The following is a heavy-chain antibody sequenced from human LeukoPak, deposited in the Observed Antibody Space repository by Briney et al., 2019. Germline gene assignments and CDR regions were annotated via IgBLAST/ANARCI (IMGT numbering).Heavy chain of an antibody. CDR2: INHSGST. D-gene: IGHD6-13*01. CDR1: GGSFSGYY. J-gene: IGHJ4*02. Sequence: SETLSLTCAVYGGSFSGYYWSWIRQPPGKGLEWIGEINHSGSTNYNPSPKSRVTISVDTSKNQFSLKLSSVTAADTAVYYCATVAAAGTDDYWGQGTLVTVSS. V-gene: IGHV4-34*01. CDR3: ATVAAAGTDDY.